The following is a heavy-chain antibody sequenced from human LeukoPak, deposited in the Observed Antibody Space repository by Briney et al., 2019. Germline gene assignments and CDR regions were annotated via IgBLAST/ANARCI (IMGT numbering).Heavy chain of an antibody. J-gene: IGHJ4*02. D-gene: IGHD1-26*01. CDR1: GGSISSSSYY. Sequence: SETLSLTCTVSGGSISSSSYYWGWIRQPPGKGLEWIGSIYYSGSTYYNPSLKSRVTISVDTSKNQFSLKLSSVTAADTAVYYCASARYVSGSYEIDYWGQGTLVTVSS. CDR3: ASARYVSGSYEIDY. CDR2: IYYSGST. V-gene: IGHV4-39*01.